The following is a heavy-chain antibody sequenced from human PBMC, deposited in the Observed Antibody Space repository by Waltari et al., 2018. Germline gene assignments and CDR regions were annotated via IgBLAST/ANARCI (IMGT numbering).Heavy chain of an antibody. Sequence: QVQLQESGPGLVKPSETLSLTCTLSGSFYYLSWIRQPPGKGLECLGYASYSGSTYYNPALQSRVTILVGSPRNQFSLQLSSVTAADTAVYYCATLGARYSNAFDVWGQGTMVTVSS. J-gene: IGHJ3*01. V-gene: IGHV4-59*08. CDR1: GSFYY. CDR3: ATLGARYSNAFDV. D-gene: IGHD2-15*01. CDR2: ASYSGST.